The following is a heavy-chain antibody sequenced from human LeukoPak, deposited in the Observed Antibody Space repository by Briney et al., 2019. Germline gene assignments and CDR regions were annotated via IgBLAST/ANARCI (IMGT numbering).Heavy chain of an antibody. CDR2: INLNSGAT. J-gene: IGHJ4*02. CDR1: GYTFTGCH. V-gene: IGHV1-2*02. Sequence: ASVKVSFKSSGYTFTGCHMHWVRQAPGQGLEWMAWINLNSGATDYAQKFQGRVTMTRDTSTSTAYMELSTLRSDDTAVYYSARLNGNHFHYWGQGTLVTVSS. D-gene: IGHD1-14*01. CDR3: ARLNGNHFHY.